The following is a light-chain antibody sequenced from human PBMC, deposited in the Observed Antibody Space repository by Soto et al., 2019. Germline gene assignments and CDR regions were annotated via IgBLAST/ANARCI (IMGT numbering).Light chain of an antibody. J-gene: IGKJ2*01. CDR2: DAS. V-gene: IGKV3-20*01. Sequence: EIVLTQSPGTLSLSPGERATLSCRASQSVSSSSLAWYQQKPGQAPRLLLFDASSRATDIPDRFSGSGSGTDFPLTISRLEPEDFAVYYCQQSATSPPKYTFGQGTKLEI. CDR3: QQSATSPPKYT. CDR1: QSVSSSS.